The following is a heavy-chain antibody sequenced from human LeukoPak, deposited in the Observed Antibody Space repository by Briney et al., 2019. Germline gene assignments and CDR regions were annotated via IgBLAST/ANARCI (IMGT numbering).Heavy chain of an antibody. CDR1: GASVNSGGYF. V-gene: IGHV4-61*02. D-gene: IGHD6-13*01. Sequence: SETLSLTCTVSGASVNSGGYFWSWIRQPAGKGLEWIGRISTNGNANYNPSLKSRITISVDTSKNQFSLNLSSVTAADTAVYYCTGLHFAAAEEFDPWGQGTLVTVSS. CDR3: TGLHFAAAEEFDP. CDR2: ISTNGNA. J-gene: IGHJ5*02.